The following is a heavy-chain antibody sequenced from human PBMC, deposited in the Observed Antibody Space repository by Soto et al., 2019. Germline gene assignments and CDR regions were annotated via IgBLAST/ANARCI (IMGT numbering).Heavy chain of an antibody. CDR2: IYSGGST. Sequence: PGGSLRLSCAASGSTVSSNYMSWFRQAPGKGLEWVSNIYSGGSTYYADSVKGRFTISRDSSKNTLDLQMNSLRAEDTALYYCARSGWGGTSSSGYYYYIDVWGKGTTVTVSS. D-gene: IGHD6-6*01. CDR3: ARSGWGGTSSSGYYYYIDV. CDR1: GSTVSSNY. J-gene: IGHJ6*03. V-gene: IGHV3-66*01.